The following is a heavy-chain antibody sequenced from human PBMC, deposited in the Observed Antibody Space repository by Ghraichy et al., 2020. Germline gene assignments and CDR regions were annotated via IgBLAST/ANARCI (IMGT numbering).Heavy chain of an antibody. CDR1: GFTFSSYS. D-gene: IGHD3-16*02. CDR2: ISGSSSAI. Sequence: GGSLRLSCAASGFTFSSYSMNWVRQAPGKGLEWVSYISGSSSAIYYADSVKGRFTISRDNAKNSLFLQMNSLAAEDTAVYDCARGDHRSSGPSFHYWCQGTPVTVPS. J-gene: IGHJ4*02. V-gene: IGHV3-48*01. CDR3: ARGDHRSSGPSFHY.